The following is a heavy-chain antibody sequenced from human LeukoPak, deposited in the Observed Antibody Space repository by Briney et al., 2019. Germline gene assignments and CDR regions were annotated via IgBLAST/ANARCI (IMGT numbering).Heavy chain of an antibody. Sequence: GGSLRLSCAASGFTFSSYGMHWVRQAPGKGLEWVAFIRYDGSNKYYADSVKGRFTISRDNSKNTLYLQMNSLRAEDTALYYCAKDVSPGPTSPFDYWGQGTLVTVSS. CDR3: AKDVSPGPTSPFDY. CDR1: GFTFSSYG. D-gene: IGHD2-8*01. J-gene: IGHJ4*02. V-gene: IGHV3-30*02. CDR2: IRYDGSNK.